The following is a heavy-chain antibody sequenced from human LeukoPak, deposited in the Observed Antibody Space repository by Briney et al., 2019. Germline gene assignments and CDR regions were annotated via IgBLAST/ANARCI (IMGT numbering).Heavy chain of an antibody. J-gene: IGHJ4*02. D-gene: IGHD6-19*01. CDR1: GFTFSSYG. Sequence: GGSLRLSCAASGFTFSSYGMHWVRQAPGKGLKWVAVISYDGSNKYYADSVKGRFTISRDNSKNTLYLQMNSLRAEDTAVYYCAKGSSGWDFDYWGQGTLVTVSS. CDR2: ISYDGSNK. V-gene: IGHV3-30*18. CDR3: AKGSSGWDFDY.